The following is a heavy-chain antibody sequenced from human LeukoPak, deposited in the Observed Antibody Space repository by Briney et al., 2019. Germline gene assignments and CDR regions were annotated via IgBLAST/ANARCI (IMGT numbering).Heavy chain of an antibody. V-gene: IGHV4-59*01. CDR2: IYYSGST. CDR1: GGSISSYY. J-gene: IGHJ3*02. D-gene: IGHD6-19*01. Sequence: PSETLSLTCTVSGGSISSYYWSWIRQTPGKGLEWIGYIYYSGSTSYNPSLKSRVTISVDTSKNQFSLKLTSVTAADTAVYYCARGYSSGWYAFDIWGQGTMVTVSS. CDR3: ARGYSSGWYAFDI.